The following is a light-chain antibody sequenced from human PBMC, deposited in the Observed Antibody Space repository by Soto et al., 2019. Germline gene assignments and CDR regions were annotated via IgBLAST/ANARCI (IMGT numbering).Light chain of an antibody. Sequence: EIVLTQSPGTLSLSPGDRATLSCRASQSVRSSFLAWYQQKPGQAPRLLIYHAANRVTGIPDRFSGSGSGTDFTLTISRLEPEDFAVYYCQQYGCSPGTFGQGTKVELK. CDR3: QQYGCSPGT. V-gene: IGKV3-20*01. CDR1: QSVRSSF. J-gene: IGKJ1*01. CDR2: HAA.